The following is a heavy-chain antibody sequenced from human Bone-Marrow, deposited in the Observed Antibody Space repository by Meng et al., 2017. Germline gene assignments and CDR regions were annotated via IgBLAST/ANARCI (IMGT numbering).Heavy chain of an antibody. Sequence: GESLKISCAASGFTFDDYGMSWVRQAPGKGLEWVSGINWNGGSTGYADSVKGRFTISRDNAKNSLYLQMNSLRAEDTALYYCARDLMPSIAAAGWYFDLWGRGTLVTVSS. D-gene: IGHD6-13*01. CDR1: GFTFDDYG. J-gene: IGHJ2*01. CDR3: ARDLMPSIAAAGWYFDL. V-gene: IGHV3-20*04. CDR2: INWNGGST.